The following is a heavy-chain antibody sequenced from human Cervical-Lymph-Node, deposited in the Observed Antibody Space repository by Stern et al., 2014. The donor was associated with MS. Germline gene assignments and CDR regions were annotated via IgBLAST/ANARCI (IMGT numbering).Heavy chain of an antibody. J-gene: IGHJ3*01. CDR1: EYTFSNYA. V-gene: IGHV1-3*01. D-gene: IGHD6-19*01. Sequence: QVQLVQSGAEVKKPGASVKVSCKASEYTFSNYAIHWVRQAPGQRLEWMGWINAGNGTTKSSQEIQGRVTFTRDTSASTLYMELSSLTSEDTAVYYCARDYSSGDAFDLWGQGTMVTVSS. CDR2: INAGNGTT. CDR3: ARDYSSGDAFDL.